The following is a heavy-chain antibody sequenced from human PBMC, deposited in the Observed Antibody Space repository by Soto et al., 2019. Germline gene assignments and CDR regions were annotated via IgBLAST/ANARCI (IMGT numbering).Heavy chain of an antibody. V-gene: IGHV1-69*13. Sequence: SVKVSCKASGGTFSSYAISWVRQAPGQGLEWMGGIIPIFGTANYAQKFQGRVTITADESTSTAYMELSSLRSEDTAVYYCARIITMVRGVIRWFDPWGQGTLVTVSS. D-gene: IGHD3-10*01. CDR3: ARIITMVRGVIRWFDP. J-gene: IGHJ5*02. CDR2: IIPIFGTA. CDR1: GGTFSSYA.